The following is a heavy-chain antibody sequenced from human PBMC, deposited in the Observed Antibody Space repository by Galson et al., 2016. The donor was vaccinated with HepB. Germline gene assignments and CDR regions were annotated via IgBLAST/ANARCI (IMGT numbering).Heavy chain of an antibody. CDR1: CGSFSGYY. Sequence: QVQLQESGPGLVKPSETLSLTCAVYCGSFSGYYWSWTRQPPGKGLEWIGEIDHSGSTNYNPSLKSRVTISADTSKNQVSLMVTSVTAADTAVYYCASPIHLWALEYWGQGTLVTVSS. CDR2: IDHSGST. V-gene: IGHV4-34*10. J-gene: IGHJ4*02. D-gene: IGHD5-18*01. CDR3: ASPIHLWALEY.